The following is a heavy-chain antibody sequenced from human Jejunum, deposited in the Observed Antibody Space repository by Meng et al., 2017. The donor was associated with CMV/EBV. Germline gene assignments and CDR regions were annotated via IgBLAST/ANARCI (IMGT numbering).Heavy chain of an antibody. Sequence: GGSFSGYYWSWIRQSPGQGLEWIGQINQGGSASYNPSLRRRVTISEDTSKNQFSLRLTSVTAADTAIYYCARKYCGSSNCYPFDYWGQGELVTVSS. V-gene: IGHV4-34*01. CDR1: GGSFSGYY. CDR3: ARKYCGSSNCYPFDY. D-gene: IGHD2-2*01. CDR2: INQGGSA. J-gene: IGHJ4*02.